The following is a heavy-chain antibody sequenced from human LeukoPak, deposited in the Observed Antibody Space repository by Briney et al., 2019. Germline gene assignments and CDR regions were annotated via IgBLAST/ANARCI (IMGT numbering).Heavy chain of an antibody. CDR2: ISSDSSYI. Sequence: GGSLRLSCAASGFNFNTYTMNWVRQAPGKGLEWVSSISSDSSYIYYADAVHGRFTVSRDNAKYSLYLQMNSLRAEDTAVYYCARAHPVLGIVATIEGYWFDPWGQGTLVTVSS. CDR3: ARAHPVLGIVATIEGYWFDP. J-gene: IGHJ5*02. V-gene: IGHV3-21*01. D-gene: IGHD5-12*01. CDR1: GFNFNTYT.